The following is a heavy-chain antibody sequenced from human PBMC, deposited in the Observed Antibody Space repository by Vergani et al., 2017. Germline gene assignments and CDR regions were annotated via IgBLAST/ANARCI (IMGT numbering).Heavy chain of an antibody. V-gene: IGHV3-30*18. CDR2: ISNDGSKK. CDR3: AKAGSVTSGSLQYNFYMDV. D-gene: IGHD3-10*01. J-gene: IGHJ6*03. Sequence: QVQLAESGGGRVQPGRSLRLSCAASGFSFSSHAIHWVRQAPGKGLEWGAVISNDGSKKYYADSVKGRFTISRDNSTNTLDLQMNSLRTQDTAVYYCAKAGSVTSGSLQYNFYMDVWGKGTTVTVS. CDR1: GFSFSSHA.